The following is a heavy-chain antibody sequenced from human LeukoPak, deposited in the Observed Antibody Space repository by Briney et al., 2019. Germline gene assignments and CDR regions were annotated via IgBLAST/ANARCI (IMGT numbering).Heavy chain of an antibody. D-gene: IGHD6-19*01. CDR3: ARHTAMAVAGHDAFDT. CDR1: GFTFDDYA. J-gene: IGHJ3*02. Sequence: GGSLRLSCAASGFTFDDYAMHWVRQAPGKGLEWVSGINWNSGTIGYADSVKGRFTISRDNAKNSLYLQMNSLRAEDTAVYYCARHTAMAVAGHDAFDTWGQGTMVIVSS. CDR2: INWNSGTI. V-gene: IGHV3-9*01.